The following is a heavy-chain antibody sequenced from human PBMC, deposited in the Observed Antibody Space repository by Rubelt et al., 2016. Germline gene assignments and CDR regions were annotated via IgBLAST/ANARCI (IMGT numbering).Heavy chain of an antibody. CDR2: INHSGST. CDR1: GGSFSGYY. V-gene: IGHV4-34*01. CDR3: ARFRYYDYVWGSYRPYYFDY. Sequence: QVQLQQWGAGLLKPSETLSLTCAVYGGSFSGYYWSWIRQPPGKGLEWIGEINHSGSTNYNPSLKSLVSISVYTSKNQLSLKLSSVTAADTAVYYCARFRYYDYVWGSYRPYYFDYWGQGTLVTVSS. J-gene: IGHJ4*02. D-gene: IGHD3-16*02.